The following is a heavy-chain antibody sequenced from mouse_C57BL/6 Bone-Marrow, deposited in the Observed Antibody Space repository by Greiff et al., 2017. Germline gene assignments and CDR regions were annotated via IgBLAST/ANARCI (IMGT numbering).Heavy chain of an antibody. CDR2: IYPGDGDT. V-gene: IGHV1-82*01. Sequence: QVQLQQSGPELVKPGASVKISCKASGYAFSSSWMNWVKQRPGKGLEWIGRIYPGDGDTNYNGKFKGKATLTADKSSSTAYMQLSSLTSEDSAVYCCARGDTTVPYYFDYWGQGTTLTVSS. D-gene: IGHD1-1*01. CDR1: GYAFSSSW. CDR3: ARGDTTVPYYFDY. J-gene: IGHJ2*01.